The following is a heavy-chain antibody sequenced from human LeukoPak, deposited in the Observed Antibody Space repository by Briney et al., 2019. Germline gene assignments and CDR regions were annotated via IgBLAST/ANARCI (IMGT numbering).Heavy chain of an antibody. Sequence: KPGGSLILSCAASGFTFSSYSMNWVRQAPGKGLEWVSSISSSSSYIYYADSVKGRFTISRDNAKNSLYLQMNSLRAEDTAVYYCASRKYYDILTGYRAGAFDIWGQGTMVTVSS. V-gene: IGHV3-21*01. D-gene: IGHD3-9*01. CDR2: ISSSSSYI. CDR1: GFTFSSYS. CDR3: ASRKYYDILTGYRAGAFDI. J-gene: IGHJ3*02.